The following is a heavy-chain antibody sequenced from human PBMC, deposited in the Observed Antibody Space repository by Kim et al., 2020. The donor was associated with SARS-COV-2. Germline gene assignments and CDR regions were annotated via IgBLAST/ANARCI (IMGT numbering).Heavy chain of an antibody. CDR3: ARLRRGGPYCSSTSCYSAFDY. CDR2: INHSGST. J-gene: IGHJ4*02. CDR1: GGSFSGYY. Sequence: SETLSLTCAVYGGSFSGYYWSWIRQPPGKGLEWIGEINHSGSTNYNPSLKSRVTISVDTSKNQFSLKLSSVTAADTVVYYCARLRRGGPYCSSTSCYSAFDYWGQGTLVTVSS. D-gene: IGHD2-2*01. V-gene: IGHV4-34*01.